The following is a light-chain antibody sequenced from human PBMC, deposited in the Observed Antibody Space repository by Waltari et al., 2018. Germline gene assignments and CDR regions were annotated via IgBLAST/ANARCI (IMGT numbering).Light chain of an antibody. CDR1: QNLSSNF. Sequence: TVLTQSPGTRSLSPGAKASLSCKSSQNLSSNFLAWYRQRTGQPPGLLSHGAAKKAAGIPDTFSGSGSGTDFTLTISILEAEDSAVYYCQQYGASPYTFGQGTKVEIK. CDR2: GAA. CDR3: QQYGASPYT. J-gene: IGKJ2*01. V-gene: IGKV3-20*01.